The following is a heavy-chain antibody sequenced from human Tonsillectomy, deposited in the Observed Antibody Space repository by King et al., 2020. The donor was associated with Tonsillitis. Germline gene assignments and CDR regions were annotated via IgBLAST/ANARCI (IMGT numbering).Heavy chain of an antibody. V-gene: IGHV4-59*01. J-gene: IGHJ4*02. CDR1: GGSIRSYY. CDR2: IYYRGST. D-gene: IGHD1-26*01. Sequence: LQLQESGPGLVKPSETLSVTCTVSGGSIRSYYWSWIRQPPGKGLEWIGYIYYRGSTNYNPSLKSRVTISVDTSKNQVSLKLSSVTAADTAVYYCAREVIGGPTLRGFDYWGQGTLVTVSS. CDR3: AREVIGGPTLRGFDY.